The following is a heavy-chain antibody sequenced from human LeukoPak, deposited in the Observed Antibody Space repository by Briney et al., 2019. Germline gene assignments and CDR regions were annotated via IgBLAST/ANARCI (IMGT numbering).Heavy chain of an antibody. V-gene: IGHV3-48*03. D-gene: IGHD3-10*01. CDR2: ISSSGSTI. CDR1: GFTFSSYE. J-gene: IGHJ5*02. CDR3: ARDQNTMVRGVIVNWFDP. Sequence: QPGGSLRLSCAASGFTFSSYEMNWVRQAPGKGLEGVSYISSSGSTIYYADSVKGRFTISRDNAKNSLYLQMNSLRAEDTAVYYCARDQNTMVRGVIVNWFDPWGQGTLVTVSS.